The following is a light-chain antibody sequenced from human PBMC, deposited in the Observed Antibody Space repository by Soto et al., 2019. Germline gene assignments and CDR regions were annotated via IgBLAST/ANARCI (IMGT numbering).Light chain of an antibody. V-gene: IGKV3-15*01. J-gene: IGKJ4*01. CDR3: QQHNDWPLT. Sequence: ETVMTQSPATLSLSPGERATLSCRASRDISNNLAWYQQKPGQAPRLLIYGASSRATGIPARFIGSGSGTEFTLTISSLQSEDFAFYYCQQHNDWPLTVGGGTKVEIK. CDR1: RDISNN. CDR2: GAS.